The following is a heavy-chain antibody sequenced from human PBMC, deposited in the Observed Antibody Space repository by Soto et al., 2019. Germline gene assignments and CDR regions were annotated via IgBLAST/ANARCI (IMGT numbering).Heavy chain of an antibody. CDR3: ASPNWFDP. CDR1: GFTFRWFA. Sequence: SLRLSCAGSGFTFRWFAMNWVRQAPGKGLEWVARISNDGSNEYYVDSVKGRFTISSDNAKNSLYLQMNSLRAEDTAVYYCASPNWFDPWGQGTLVTVSS. V-gene: IGHV3-30*03. CDR2: ISNDGSNE. J-gene: IGHJ5*02.